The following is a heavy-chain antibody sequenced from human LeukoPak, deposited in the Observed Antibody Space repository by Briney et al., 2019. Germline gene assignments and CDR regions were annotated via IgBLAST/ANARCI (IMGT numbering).Heavy chain of an antibody. V-gene: IGHV1-18*01. J-gene: IGHJ3*02. CDR1: GYTFSSHG. CDR2: ISASSGNT. D-gene: IGHD2-2*01. Sequence: ASVEVSCKTSGYTFSSHGITWVRQAPGQGLEWMGWISASSGNTNIAQKFQARVTMTTDTSTSTAYMDLRSLRFDDTAVYYCARANCGRTSCYFDIWGQGTKVTVSS. CDR3: ARANCGRTSCYFDI.